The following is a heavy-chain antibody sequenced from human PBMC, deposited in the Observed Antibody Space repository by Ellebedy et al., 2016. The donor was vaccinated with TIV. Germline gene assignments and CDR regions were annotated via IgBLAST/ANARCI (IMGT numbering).Heavy chain of an antibody. CDR3: ARVMSGWSPGAFDI. V-gene: IGHV3-30*04. D-gene: IGHD6-19*01. J-gene: IGHJ3*02. Sequence: GGSLRLXXAASGFTFSSYAMHWVRQAPGKGLEWVAVISYDGSNKYYADSVKGRFTISRDNSKNTLYLQMNSLRAEDTAVYYCARVMSGWSPGAFDIWGQGTMVTVSS. CDR1: GFTFSSYA. CDR2: ISYDGSNK.